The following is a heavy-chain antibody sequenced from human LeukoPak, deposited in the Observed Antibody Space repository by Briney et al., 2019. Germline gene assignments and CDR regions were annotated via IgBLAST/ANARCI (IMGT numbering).Heavy chain of an antibody. CDR3: ARGLSSSWTVGYYYYGMDV. D-gene: IGHD6-13*01. V-gene: IGHV4-59*01. J-gene: IGHJ6*02. CDR1: GGSISSYY. CDR2: IYYSGST. Sequence: SETLSLTCTVSGGSISSYYWSWIRQPPGKELEWIGYIYYSGSTNYNPSLKSRVTISVDTSKNQFSLKLSSVTAADTAVYYCARGLSSSWTVGYYYYGMDVWGQGTTVTVSS.